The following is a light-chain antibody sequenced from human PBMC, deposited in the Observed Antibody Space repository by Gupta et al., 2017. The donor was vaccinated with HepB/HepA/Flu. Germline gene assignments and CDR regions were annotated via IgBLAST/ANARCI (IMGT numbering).Light chain of an antibody. CDR3: QQYGSSPLT. Sequence: EIVLTQSPGTISLSPGERATLSCRASETFSSSYLAWYQQKPGQAPRLLIYGSSRRPTGIPERCSGIGSGTEFTLTISRLEPEDLAVYYCQQYGSSPLTFGQGTKVEIK. CDR2: GSS. J-gene: IGKJ1*01. CDR1: ETFSSSY. V-gene: IGKV3-20*01.